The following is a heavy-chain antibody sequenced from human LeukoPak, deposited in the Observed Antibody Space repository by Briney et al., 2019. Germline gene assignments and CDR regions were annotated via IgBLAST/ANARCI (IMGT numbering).Heavy chain of an antibody. Sequence: ASVKVSCKASGYTFTSYDINWVRQATGQGLEWMGWMNPNSGNTGYAQKFQGRVTMTWNTSISTAYMELSSLRSEDTAVYYCARGPSSHYDFWSGYFTGYYYYGMDVWGQGTTVAVSS. V-gene: IGHV1-8*01. J-gene: IGHJ6*02. CDR2: MNPNSGNT. CDR1: GYTFTSYD. CDR3: ARGPSSHYDFWSGYFTGYYYYGMDV. D-gene: IGHD3-3*01.